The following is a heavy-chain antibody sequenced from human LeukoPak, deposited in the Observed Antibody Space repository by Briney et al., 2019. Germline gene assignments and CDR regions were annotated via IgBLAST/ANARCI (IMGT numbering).Heavy chain of an antibody. CDR2: ISYNGHQ. CDR1: GFTFVNYG. V-gene: IGHV3-30-3*01. CDR3: ARDPLDISRWGNAFDI. D-gene: IGHD2-2*03. J-gene: IGHJ3*02. Sequence: PGGSLRLSCAASGFTFVNYGFHWVRQAPMKALEWVAFISYNGHQKYGDSVKGRFTISRDNSKSTLYLQMNGLRPEDTALYYCARDPLDISRWGNAFDIWGQGTIVTVSS.